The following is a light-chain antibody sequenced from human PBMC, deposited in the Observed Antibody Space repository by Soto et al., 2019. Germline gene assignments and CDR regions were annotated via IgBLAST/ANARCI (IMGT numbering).Light chain of an antibody. V-gene: IGLV2-14*01. CDR2: EVS. CDR1: SSDVGGYNY. Sequence: QSALTQPASVSGSPGQSITISCTGTSSDVGGYNYVSWYQQHPGKAPKLMIYEVSNRPSGVSNRFSGSKSGNTASLTISGLQAEDEADYYCSSHTSSQGYVFGTGTKLTVL. J-gene: IGLJ1*01. CDR3: SSHTSSQGYV.